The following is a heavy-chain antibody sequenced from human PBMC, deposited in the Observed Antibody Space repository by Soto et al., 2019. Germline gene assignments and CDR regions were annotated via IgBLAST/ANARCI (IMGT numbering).Heavy chain of an antibody. Sequence: VGSLRLSCAASGFTFSTYSLNWVRQAPGKGLEWLSYISLSSSSIYYADSVKGRFTISRDNAKNSLYLQMDSLRDEDTAIYFCARGCGGDCQEYFDYCGRGSLVIVSS. J-gene: IGHJ4*02. CDR2: ISLSSSSI. CDR1: GFTFSTYS. D-gene: IGHD2-21*02. CDR3: ARGCGGDCQEYFDY. V-gene: IGHV3-48*02.